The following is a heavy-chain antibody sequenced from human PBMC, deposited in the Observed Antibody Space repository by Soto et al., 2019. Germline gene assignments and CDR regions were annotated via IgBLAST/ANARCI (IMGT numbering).Heavy chain of an antibody. V-gene: IGHV1-3*01. D-gene: IGHD3-10*01. Sequence: QVQLVQSGAEVKKPGSSVKVSCKASGYTFTSYAMHWVRQAPGQRLEWMGWINAGNGNTKYSQKFQGRVTITRDTSASTAYMELSSLRSEDTAVYYCARADGSGSYYNPKRTNYGMDVWGQGTTVTVSS. CDR1: GYTFTSYA. CDR2: INAGNGNT. J-gene: IGHJ6*02. CDR3: ARADGSGSYYNPKRTNYGMDV.